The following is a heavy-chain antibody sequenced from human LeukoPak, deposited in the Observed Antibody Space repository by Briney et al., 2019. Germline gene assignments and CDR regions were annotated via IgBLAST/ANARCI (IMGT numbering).Heavy chain of an antibody. J-gene: IGHJ4*02. CDR1: GYTLTGYY. CDR3: ARYDFWSGIFDY. Sequence: ASVKVSCKASGYTLTGYYMHWVRQAPGQGLEWMGWINPNSGGTNYAQKFQGRVTMTRDTSISTAYMELSRLRSDDTAVYYCARYDFWSGIFDYWGQGTLVTVSS. CDR2: INPNSGGT. D-gene: IGHD3-3*01. V-gene: IGHV1-2*02.